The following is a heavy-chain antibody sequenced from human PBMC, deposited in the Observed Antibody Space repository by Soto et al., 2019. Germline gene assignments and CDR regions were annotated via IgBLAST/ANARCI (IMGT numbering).Heavy chain of an antibody. CDR3: AREGATRRPSRPAIGWLES. V-gene: IGHV1-2*02. D-gene: IGHD2-2*02. J-gene: IGHJ5*01. CDR2: INPNSGGT. Sequence: ASVNFSCKASGYTFTGYYMHWVRQAPGQGLEWMGWINPNSGGTNYAQKFQGRVAMTRDTSITTAYVELSRLRFDDTAVYFCAREGATRRPSRPAIGWLESWGQGTLVTVSS. CDR1: GYTFTGYY.